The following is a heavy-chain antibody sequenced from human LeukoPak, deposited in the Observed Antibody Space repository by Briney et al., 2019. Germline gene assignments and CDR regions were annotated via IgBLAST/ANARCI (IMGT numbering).Heavy chain of an antibody. J-gene: IGHJ3*02. CDR1: GYTLTELS. CDR2: FDPEDGET. V-gene: IGHV1-24*01. Sequence: GASVKVSCKVSGYTLTELSMHWVRQAPGKGLEWMGGFDPEDGETIYAQKFQGRVTMTEDTSTDTAYMELSSLRSEDTAVYYCATRIAVAGTDAFDIWGQGTMVTVSS. CDR3: ATRIAVAGTDAFDI. D-gene: IGHD6-19*01.